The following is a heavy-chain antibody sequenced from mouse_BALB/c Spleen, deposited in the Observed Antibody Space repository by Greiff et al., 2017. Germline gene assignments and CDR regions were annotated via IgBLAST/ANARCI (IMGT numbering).Heavy chain of an antibody. CDR3: APYYYGSSRFAY. CDR2: INPDSSTI. Sequence: EVKLQESGGGLVQPGGSLKLSCAASGFDFSRYWMSWVRQAPGKGLEWIGEINPDSSTINYTPSLKDKFIISRDNAKNTLYLQMSKVRSEDTALYYCAPYYYGSSRFAYWGQGTLVTVSA. CDR1: GFDFSRYW. D-gene: IGHD1-1*01. V-gene: IGHV4-1*02. J-gene: IGHJ3*01.